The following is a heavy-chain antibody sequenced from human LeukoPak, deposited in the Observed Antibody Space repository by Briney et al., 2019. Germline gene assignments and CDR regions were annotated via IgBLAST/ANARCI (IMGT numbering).Heavy chain of an antibody. Sequence: PSETLSLTCTVSGVSIGSVGYYWSWVRQHPGEGLEWIVYIYYSGSTYSTPSLNSRVTISADTSNNELSLSLSSVTAADTAIYYCARDGTRLPGLGGFDYWGQGIAVTVSS. V-gene: IGHV4-31*03. CDR3: ARDGTRLPGLGGFDY. D-gene: IGHD1-14*01. CDR2: IYYSGST. CDR1: GVSIGSVGYY. J-gene: IGHJ4*02.